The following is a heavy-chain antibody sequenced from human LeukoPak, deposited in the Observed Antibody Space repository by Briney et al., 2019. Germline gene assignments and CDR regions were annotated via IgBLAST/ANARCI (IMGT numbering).Heavy chain of an antibody. Sequence: GGSLRLSCAASGFTVSSNYMSWVRQAPGKGLEWVSVIYSGGSTYYADSVKGRFTISRDNSKNTLYLQMNSLRAEDTAVYYCAREDITMIVVVITFAASDIWGQGTMVTVSS. D-gene: IGHD3-22*01. CDR3: AREDITMIVVVITFAASDI. CDR1: GFTVSSNY. CDR2: IYSGGST. J-gene: IGHJ3*02. V-gene: IGHV3-53*05.